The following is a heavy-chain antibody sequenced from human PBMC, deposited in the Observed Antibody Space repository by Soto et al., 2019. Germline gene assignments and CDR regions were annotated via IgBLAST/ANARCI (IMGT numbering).Heavy chain of an antibody. J-gene: IGHJ4*02. CDR1: GYTFNSHG. CDR3: ARGVSTTWYEPIDY. D-gene: IGHD6-13*01. CDR2: ISAYNGNT. V-gene: IGHV1-18*04. Sequence: ASVKVSCKASGYTFNSHGISWVRQAPGHGLEWMGWISAYNGNTNYAQRLQGRVTMTTDTSTSTAYMDLRSLRSDDTAVYFCARGVSTTWYEPIDYWGQGTLVTVSS.